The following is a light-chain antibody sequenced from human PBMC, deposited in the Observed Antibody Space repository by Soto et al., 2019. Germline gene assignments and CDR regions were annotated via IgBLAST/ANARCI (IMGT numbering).Light chain of an antibody. CDR3: CSYAGSSTFFVV. CDR1: SSDVGSYNL. V-gene: IGLV2-23*03. J-gene: IGLJ2*01. CDR2: EGS. Sequence: QSALTQPASVSGSPGQSITISCTGTSSDVGSYNLVSWYQQHPGKAPQLMIYEGSNRPSGVSNRFSGSKSGNTASLTISGLQAEDEADYYCCSYAGSSTFFVVFGGGTKLTVL.